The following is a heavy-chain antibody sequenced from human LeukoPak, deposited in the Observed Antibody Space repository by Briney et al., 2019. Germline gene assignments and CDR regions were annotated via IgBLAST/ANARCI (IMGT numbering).Heavy chain of an antibody. V-gene: IGHV3-30-3*01. CDR2: ISYDGSNK. Sequence: GRSLRLSCAASGFTFSSYAMHWVRQAPGKGLEWVAVISYDGSNKYYADSVKGRFTISRDNSKNTLYLQMNSLRAEDTAVYYCARDGGDIVVVVAEYYFDYWGQGTLVTVSS. CDR1: GFTFSSYA. J-gene: IGHJ4*02. D-gene: IGHD2-15*01. CDR3: ARDGGDIVVVVAEYYFDY.